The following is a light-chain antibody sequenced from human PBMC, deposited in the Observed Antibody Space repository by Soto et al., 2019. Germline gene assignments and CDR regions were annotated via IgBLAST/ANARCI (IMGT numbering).Light chain of an antibody. Sequence: QSVLAQPASVPGSPGQSITISCTGTSGFVGSFSLVSWYQQHPGKAPKVMISEGHRRPSGVPDRFSGSKSGTSASLAISGLRSEDEADYYCASWDGSLSGHVFGTGTKLTVL. CDR1: SGFVGSFSL. CDR3: ASWDGSLSGHV. V-gene: IGLV2-14*02. CDR2: EGH. J-gene: IGLJ1*01.